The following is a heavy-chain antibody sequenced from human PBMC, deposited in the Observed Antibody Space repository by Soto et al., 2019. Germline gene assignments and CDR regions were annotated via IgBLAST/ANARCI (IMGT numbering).Heavy chain of an antibody. CDR3: ATILNYDILTGYPAHYXXYGMDV. D-gene: IGHD3-9*01. CDR2: IDPSDSYT. V-gene: IGHV5-10-1*01. CDR1: GYSFTSYW. J-gene: IGHJ6*02. Sequence: PGESLKISCKGSGYSFTSYWISWVRQMPGKGLEWMGRIDPSDSYTNYSPSFQGHVTISADKSISTAYLQWSSLKASDTAMYYCATILNYDILTGYPAHYXXYGMDVWGQGTTVTVSS.